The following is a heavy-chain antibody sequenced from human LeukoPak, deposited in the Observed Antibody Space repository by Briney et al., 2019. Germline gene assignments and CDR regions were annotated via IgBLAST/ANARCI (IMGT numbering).Heavy chain of an antibody. Sequence: PGGSLRLSCAASGFTLSSYGMHWVRQAPGKGLEWVAFIRYDGSNKYYADSVEGRFTISRDNSKNTLYLQMNSLRAEDTAVYDVAAAGTEGSILFGYWGQGTLVTVSS. CDR2: IRYDGSNK. J-gene: IGHJ4*02. V-gene: IGHV3-30*02. CDR3: AAAGTEGSILFGY. D-gene: IGHD6-13*01. CDR1: GFTLSSYG.